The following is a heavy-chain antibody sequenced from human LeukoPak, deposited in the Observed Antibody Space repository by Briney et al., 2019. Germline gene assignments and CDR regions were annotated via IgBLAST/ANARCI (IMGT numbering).Heavy chain of an antibody. J-gene: IGHJ4*02. CDR2: ISAYNGNT. CDR3: ASLVDDGYGDYFPSY. Sequence: ASVKVSCKASGYTFTSYGISWVRQAPGQGLEWMGWISAYNGNTNYAQKLQGRVTMTTDTSTSTAYMELRSLRSDDTAVYYCASLVDDGYGDYFPSYWGQGTLVTVSS. V-gene: IGHV1-18*01. D-gene: IGHD4-17*01. CDR1: GYTFTSYG.